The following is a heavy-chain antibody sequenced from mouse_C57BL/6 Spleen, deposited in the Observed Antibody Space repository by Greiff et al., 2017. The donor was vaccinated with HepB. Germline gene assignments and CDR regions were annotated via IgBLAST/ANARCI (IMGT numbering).Heavy chain of an antibody. CDR1: GYTFTDYN. V-gene: IGHV1-18*01. D-gene: IGHD4-1*01. CDR2: ITPNNGGT. CDR3: TRSTGKPSYWYFDV. J-gene: IGHJ1*03. Sequence: VQLQQSGPELVKPGASVKIPCKASGYTFTDYNMDWVKQSHGKSLEWIGYITPNNGGTNYNQKFKGKATLTVDKSSSTAYMELRSLSSEDTAVYYCTRSTGKPSYWYFDVWGTGATVTVSS.